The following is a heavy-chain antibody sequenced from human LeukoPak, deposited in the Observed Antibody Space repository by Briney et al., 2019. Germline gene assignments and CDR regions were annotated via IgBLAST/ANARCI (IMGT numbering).Heavy chain of an antibody. CDR2: IYYSGST. V-gene: IGHV4-39*01. J-gene: IGHJ4*02. D-gene: IGHD6-13*01. CDR3: ARRVAAVGDY. Sequence: SETLSLTCTVSGGSISSYYWGWIRQPPGKGLEWIGSIYYSGSTYYNPSLKSRVTISVDTSKNQFSLKLSSVTAADTAVYYCARRVAAVGDYWGQGTLVTVSS. CDR1: GGSISSYY.